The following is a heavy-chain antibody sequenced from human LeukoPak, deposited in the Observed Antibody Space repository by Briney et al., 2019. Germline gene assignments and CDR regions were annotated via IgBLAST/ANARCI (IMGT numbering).Heavy chain of an antibody. CDR1: GGSFRGYY. Sequence: PSETLSLTCAVYGGSFRGYYWSWIRQPPGKGLEWIGEINHSGSTNYNPSLKSRVTISVDTSKNQFSLKLSSVTAADTAVYYCARGPYCSGGSCYCCWFDPWGQGTLVTVSS. CDR3: ARGPYCSGGSCYCCWFDP. J-gene: IGHJ5*02. V-gene: IGHV4-34*01. D-gene: IGHD2-15*01. CDR2: INHSGST.